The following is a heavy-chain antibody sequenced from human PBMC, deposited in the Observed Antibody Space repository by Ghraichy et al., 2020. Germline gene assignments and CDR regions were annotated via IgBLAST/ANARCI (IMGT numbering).Heavy chain of an antibody. V-gene: IGHV4-4*07. CDR1: GGSISFYS. D-gene: IGHD6-19*01. CDR2: IYTGGST. J-gene: IGHJ4*02. CDR3: AREFRPEYSSGWYYFDY. Sequence: ESLNISCTVSGGSISFYSWSWIRQPAGKGLEWIGHIYTGGSTNYNPSLKSRVTMSVDTSKNQFSLKLNSVTAADTAVYYCAREFRPEYSSGWYYFDYWGQGTLVTVSS.